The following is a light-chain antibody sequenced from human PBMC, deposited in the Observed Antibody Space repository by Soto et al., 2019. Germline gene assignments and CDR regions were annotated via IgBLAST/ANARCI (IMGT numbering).Light chain of an antibody. CDR1: QSISSW. J-gene: IGKJ5*01. Sequence: DIQMTQSPSTLSASVGDRVTITCRASQSISSWLAWYQQKPGKAPKLLIYKASSLESGVPSRFSGSGSGTEFTLTISSLQPDDFATYYCQQYNSYSRGITFGQGTRLEI. V-gene: IGKV1-5*03. CDR3: QQYNSYSRGIT. CDR2: KAS.